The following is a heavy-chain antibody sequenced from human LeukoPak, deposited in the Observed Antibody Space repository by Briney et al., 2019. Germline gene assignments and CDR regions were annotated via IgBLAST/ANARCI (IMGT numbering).Heavy chain of an antibody. D-gene: IGHD3-3*01. CDR3: ARNDGGYNDFWSGSGPFDI. Sequence: APVKVSCKASGYTFTSYGISWVRQAPGQGLEWMGWISAYNGNTNYAQKLQGRVTMTTDTSTSTAYMELRSLRSDDTAVYYCARNDGGYNDFWSGSGPFDIWGQGTMVTVSS. CDR1: GYTFTSYG. V-gene: IGHV1-18*01. CDR2: ISAYNGNT. J-gene: IGHJ3*02.